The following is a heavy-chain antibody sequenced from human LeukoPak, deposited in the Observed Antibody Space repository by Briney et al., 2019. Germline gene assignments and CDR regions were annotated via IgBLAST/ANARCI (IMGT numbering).Heavy chain of an antibody. J-gene: IGHJ4*02. CDR3: AKDDAWLRFGE. Sequence: PGGSLRLSCAASEFTFSDYYMSWIRQAPGKGLEWVSYISSSGSTRYYADSVKGRFTISRDNSKNTLYLEVISLTAEDTAVYYCAKDDAWLRFGEWSQGTLVTVSS. D-gene: IGHD3-10*01. CDR2: ISSSGSTR. V-gene: IGHV3-11*01. CDR1: EFTFSDYY.